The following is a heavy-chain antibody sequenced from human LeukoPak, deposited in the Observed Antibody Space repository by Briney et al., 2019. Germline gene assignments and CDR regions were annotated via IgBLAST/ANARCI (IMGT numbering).Heavy chain of an antibody. D-gene: IGHD6-19*01. CDR2: IYTSGNS. V-gene: IGHV4-4*07. J-gene: IGHJ4*02. Sequence: PSETLSLTCSVSGVSISSSYWSWIRQPAGKGLEWIGRIYTSGNSNYNPSLKSRVTMSVDTSKNQFSLSLDSVTAADTAVYYCARGSGWYEHWGQGTLVTVSS. CDR1: GVSISSSY. CDR3: ARGSGWYEH.